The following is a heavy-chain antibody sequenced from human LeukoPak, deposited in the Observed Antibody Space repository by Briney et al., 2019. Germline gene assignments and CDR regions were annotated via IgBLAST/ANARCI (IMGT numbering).Heavy chain of an antibody. CDR2: INWNGGST. CDR1: GFTFDDYG. D-gene: IGHD1-7*01. CDR3: ARAGLYNWNYEGTAYFDY. Sequence: PGGSLRLSCAASGFTFDDYGMSWVRQAPGKGLEWVSGINWNGGSTGYADSVKGRFTISRDNAKNSLYLQMNSLRAEDTALYYCARAGLYNWNYEGTAYFDYWGQGTLVTVSS. V-gene: IGHV3-20*04. J-gene: IGHJ4*02.